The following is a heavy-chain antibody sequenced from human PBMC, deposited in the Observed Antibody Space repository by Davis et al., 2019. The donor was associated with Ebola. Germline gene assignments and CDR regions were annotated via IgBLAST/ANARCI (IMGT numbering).Heavy chain of an antibody. CDR2: IHYSGST. D-gene: IGHD6-13*01. CDR3: ARDSSSWYGEYNWFDP. CDR1: GGSISSFY. J-gene: IGHJ5*02. V-gene: IGHV4-59*12. Sequence: MPSETLSLTCTVSGGSISSFYWSWIRQPPGKGLEWIGYIHYSGSTNYNPSLKSRVTISVDTSKNQFSLKLSSVTAADTAVYYCARDSSSWYGEYNWFDPWGQGTLVTVSS.